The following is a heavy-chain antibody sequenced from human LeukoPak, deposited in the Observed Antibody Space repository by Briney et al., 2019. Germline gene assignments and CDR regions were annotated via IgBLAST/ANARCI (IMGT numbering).Heavy chain of an antibody. V-gene: IGHV4-61*01. CDR3: ARGQVGATQLFDY. CDR1: GGSVSSSTYY. J-gene: IGHJ4*02. D-gene: IGHD1-26*01. Sequence: SETLSLTCTVSGGSVSSSTYYWTWIRQPPGKGLEWIGYIYNSGSTNYNPSFKSRLTISVDTSRNQFSLKGNSVTAADTAVYYCARGQVGATQLFDYWGQGTRVTVSS. CDR2: IYNSGST.